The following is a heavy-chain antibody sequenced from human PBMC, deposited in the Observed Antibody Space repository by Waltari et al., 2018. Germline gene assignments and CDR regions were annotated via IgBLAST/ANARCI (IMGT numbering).Heavy chain of an antibody. V-gene: IGHV4-34*01. CDR2: INHSGST. CDR1: GGSFSGYY. CDR3: ARGPSRKYSSSWYLAWYFDL. Sequence: QVQLQQWGAGLLKPSETLSLTCAVYGGSFSGYYWSWLRQPPAKGLEWIGEINHSGSTNYNPSLKSRVTISVDTSKNQFSLKLSSVTAADTAVYYCARGPSRKYSSSWYLAWYFDLWGRGTLVTVSS. J-gene: IGHJ2*01. D-gene: IGHD6-13*01.